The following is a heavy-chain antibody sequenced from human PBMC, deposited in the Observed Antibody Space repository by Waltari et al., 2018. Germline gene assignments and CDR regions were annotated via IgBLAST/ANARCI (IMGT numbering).Heavy chain of an antibody. CDR1: GGTFSSYA. CDR2: ISPILGIA. CDR3: AKGGYDSSGYYYYHI. J-gene: IGHJ4*02. Sequence: QVQLVQSGAEVKKPGSSVKVSCKASGGTFSSYAISWVRQAPGQGIEWMGGISPILGIANYEQKFKGRVTITADEATSTAYMELSSLRSEDTAVYYCAKGGYDSSGYYYYHIWGQGTLVTVSS. V-gene: IGHV1-69*04. D-gene: IGHD3-22*01.